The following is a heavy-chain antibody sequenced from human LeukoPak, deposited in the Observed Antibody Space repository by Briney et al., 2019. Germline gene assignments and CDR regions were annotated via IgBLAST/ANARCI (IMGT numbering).Heavy chain of an antibody. CDR2: INPNSGGT. V-gene: IGHV1-2*02. CDR1: GYTFTGYY. D-gene: IGHD3-16*02. CDR3: ARVLITFGGVIVEDY. J-gene: IGHJ4*02. Sequence: ASVKVSCKASGYTFTGYYMHWVRQAPGQGLEWMGWINPNSGGTNYAQKFQGRVTMTRDTSISTAYMELSRLRSDDTAVYYCARVLITFGGVIVEDYWGQGTLVTVSS.